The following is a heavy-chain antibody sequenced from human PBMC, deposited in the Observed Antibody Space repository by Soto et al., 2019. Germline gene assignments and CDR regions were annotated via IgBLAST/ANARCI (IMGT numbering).Heavy chain of an antibody. CDR1: GFTFSSFA. CDR2: ISNSGGSV. J-gene: IGHJ3*02. D-gene: IGHD4-17*01. CDR3: AKVKLTYGSVSDI. Sequence: EVQLLESGGGLVQPGGSLRLSCAASGFTFSSFAMSWVRQAPGKGLEWVSGISNSGGSVNYADSVKGRFTISRDNSKNTLSLEMNSLRAEDTALYYWAKVKLTYGSVSDIWGQGTMVTVSS. V-gene: IGHV3-23*01.